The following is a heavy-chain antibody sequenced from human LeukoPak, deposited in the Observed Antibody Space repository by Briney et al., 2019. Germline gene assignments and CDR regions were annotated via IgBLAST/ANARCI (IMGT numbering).Heavy chain of an antibody. D-gene: IGHD2-15*01. CDR3: ARGDVVVVAAGGMYFQH. Sequence: SVKVSCKASGGTFSSYAISWVRQAPGQGLEWMGRIIPILGIANYAQKFQGRVTITADKSTSTAYMELSSLRSEDTAAYYCARGDVVVVAAGGMYFQHWGQGTLVTVSS. CDR2: IIPILGIA. V-gene: IGHV1-69*04. J-gene: IGHJ1*01. CDR1: GGTFSSYA.